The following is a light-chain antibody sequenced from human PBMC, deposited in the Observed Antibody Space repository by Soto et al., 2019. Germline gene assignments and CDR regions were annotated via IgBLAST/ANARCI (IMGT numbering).Light chain of an antibody. Sequence: EIELTQSPSTLSVSPGDRASFSCRASHNVSSYLAWYQQKPGQAPSLLINDASNMATGIPARFNGSRSGTEFTLTISSLQPDDFAVYYCQQYNSYSCTFGQGTKVDIK. J-gene: IGKJ1*01. CDR1: HNVSSY. V-gene: IGKV3D-15*01. CDR3: QQYNSYSCT. CDR2: DAS.